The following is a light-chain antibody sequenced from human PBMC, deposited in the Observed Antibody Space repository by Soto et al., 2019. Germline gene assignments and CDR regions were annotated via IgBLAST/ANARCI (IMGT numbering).Light chain of an antibody. Sequence: DIQMTQSPSSLSASVGDRVTISCRASHYISTILNWYQKKPGKAPKLLIHAASSLHSGVPSRFSGSGSGTDFTLTIDSLQPEDFATYYCQQSYSTPPDTFGQGTKLEIQ. V-gene: IGKV1-39*01. CDR1: HYISTI. CDR2: AAS. J-gene: IGKJ2*01. CDR3: QQSYSTPPDT.